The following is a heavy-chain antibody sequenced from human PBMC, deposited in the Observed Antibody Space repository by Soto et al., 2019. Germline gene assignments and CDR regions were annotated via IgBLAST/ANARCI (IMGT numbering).Heavy chain of an antibody. CDR2: IYYSGST. J-gene: IGHJ6*03. V-gene: IGHV4-39*02. CDR3: ARDSSSFPGGPYYYYYYMDV. Sequence: SETLPLTWTVSGGSISSSSYYWGWIRQPPGKGLEWIGSIYYSGSTYYNPSLKSRVTISVDTSKNQFSLKLSSVTAADTAVYYCARDSSSFPGGPYYYYYYMDVWGKGTTVTVSS. D-gene: IGHD6-6*01. CDR1: GGSISSSSYY.